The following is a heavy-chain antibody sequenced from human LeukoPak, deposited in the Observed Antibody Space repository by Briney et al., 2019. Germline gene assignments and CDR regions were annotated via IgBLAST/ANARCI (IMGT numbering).Heavy chain of an antibody. CDR3: ARKVPKKGWFDP. J-gene: IGHJ5*02. CDR1: GASNNSFY. Sequence: SETLSLSCIVSGASNNSFYWSWLRQPPGKGLEWIGYTHPSGNSNYSPSLKSRVTISEDTSTNQFSLKLKSVTAADTAVYYCARKVPKKGWFDPWGQGTLVTVSS. V-gene: IGHV4-4*09. CDR2: THPSGNS.